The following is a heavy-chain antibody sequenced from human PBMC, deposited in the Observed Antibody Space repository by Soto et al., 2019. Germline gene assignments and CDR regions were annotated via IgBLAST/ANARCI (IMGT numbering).Heavy chain of an antibody. V-gene: IGHV4-34*01. D-gene: IGHD3-22*01. CDR1: GGSFSGYY. CDR3: ARDHLYDSSLPPHNPRDY. Sequence: PSETLSLTCAVYGGSFSGYYWSWIRQPPGKGLEWIGEINHSGSTNYNPSLKSRVTISVDTSKNQFSLKLSSVTAADTAVYYCARDHLYDSSLPPHNPRDYWGQGTLVTVSS. CDR2: INHSGST. J-gene: IGHJ4*02.